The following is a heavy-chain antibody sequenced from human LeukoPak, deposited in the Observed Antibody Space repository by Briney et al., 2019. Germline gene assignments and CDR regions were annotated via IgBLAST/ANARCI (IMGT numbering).Heavy chain of an antibody. CDR3: ARSWGISAQFDY. J-gene: IGHJ4*02. CDR2: RYYRGST. D-gene: IGHD3-16*01. V-gene: IGHV4-59*12. Sequence: SETLSLTCTVSGVSISSYYWSWIRQPPGKGLEWIGYRYYRGSTNYNPSLKSRVTMSVDTSKNQFSLKLSSVTAADTAVYYCARSWGISAQFDYWGQGTLVTDSS. CDR1: GVSISSYY.